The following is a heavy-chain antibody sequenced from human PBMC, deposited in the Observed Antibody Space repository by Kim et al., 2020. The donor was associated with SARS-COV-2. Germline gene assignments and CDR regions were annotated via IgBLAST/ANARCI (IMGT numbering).Heavy chain of an antibody. D-gene: IGHD3-10*01. CDR3: ARLPYYYGSGSYYYYYYGMDV. CDR1: GGSISSSSYY. V-gene: IGHV4-39*01. CDR2: IYYSGST. Sequence: SETLSLTCTVSGGSISSSSYYWGWIRQPPGKGLEWIGSIYYSGSTYYNPSLKSRVTISVDTSKNQFSLKLSSVTAADTAVYYCARLPYYYGSGSYYYYYYGMDVWGQGTTVTVSS. J-gene: IGHJ6*02.